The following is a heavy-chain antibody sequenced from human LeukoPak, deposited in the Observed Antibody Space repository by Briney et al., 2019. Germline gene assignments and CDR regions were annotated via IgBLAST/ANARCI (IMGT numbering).Heavy chain of an antibody. CDR3: CRPMTALPVRGAFDL. V-gene: IGHV1-18*04. CDR1: GYTFTSYA. J-gene: IGHJ3*01. CDR2: FTAATT. D-gene: IGHD3-22*01. Sequence: PTVNLSCKASGYTFTSYAINWVRQACGQGREWMGRFTAATTSYAKHLQDRVSMNTDTATNPAYLEVRSQTSGDTAVYYCCRPMTALPVRGAFDLWGQGTMVTVAS.